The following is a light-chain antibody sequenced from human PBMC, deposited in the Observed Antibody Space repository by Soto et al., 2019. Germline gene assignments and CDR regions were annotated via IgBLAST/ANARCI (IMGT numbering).Light chain of an antibody. Sequence: QSVLTQPASVSGSPGQSITISCTGTSSDVGGYNYVSWYQQHPVKAPKLMIYEVSNRPSGVSNRFSGSKSGNTASLTISGLQAADEADYYCSSYTSSSTLVVFGGGTKVTVL. CDR2: EVS. CDR3: SSYTSSSTLVV. J-gene: IGLJ2*01. V-gene: IGLV2-14*01. CDR1: SSDVGGYNY.